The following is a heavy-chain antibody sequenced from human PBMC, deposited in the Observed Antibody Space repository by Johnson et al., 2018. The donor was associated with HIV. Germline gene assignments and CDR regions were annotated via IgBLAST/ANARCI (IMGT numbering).Heavy chain of an antibody. J-gene: IGHJ3*02. D-gene: IGHD6-13*01. Sequence: VQLVESGGGLVQPGGSLRLSCAASGFTFSSYWMSWVRQAPGKGLEWVSYISSSGNTIYYADSVKGRFTISRDNAKNSVYLQMNSLRAEDTAVYYCARELGGSSLPFGAFDIWGQGTMVTVSS. CDR3: ARELGGSSLPFGAFDI. V-gene: IGHV3-48*04. CDR2: ISSSGNTI. CDR1: GFTFSSYW.